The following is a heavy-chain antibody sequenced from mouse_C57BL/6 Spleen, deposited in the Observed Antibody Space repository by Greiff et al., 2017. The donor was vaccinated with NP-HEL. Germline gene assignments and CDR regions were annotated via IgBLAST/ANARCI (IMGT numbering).Heavy chain of an antibody. CDR3: ARRHYYGSSYFDY. V-gene: IGHV1-78*01. D-gene: IGHD1-1*01. CDR2: IYPRDGST. J-gene: IGHJ2*01. Sequence: VQLQESDAELVKPGASVKISCKVSGYNFTDHTIHWMKQRPEQGLEWIGYIYPRDGSTKYNEKFKGKATLTADKSSSTAYMQLNSLTSEDSAVYFCARRHYYGSSYFDYWGQGTTLTVSS. CDR1: GYNFTDHT.